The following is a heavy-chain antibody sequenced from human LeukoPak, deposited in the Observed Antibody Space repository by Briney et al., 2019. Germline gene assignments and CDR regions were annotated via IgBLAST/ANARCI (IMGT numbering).Heavy chain of an antibody. D-gene: IGHD3-10*01. CDR3: ASRVWFGESAFDY. CDR1: GGSISSSSYY. Sequence: SETLSLTCTVSGGSISSSSYYWGWIRQPPGKGLEWIGSIYYSGSTYYNPSLKRRVTISVDTSKNQFSLKLSSVTAADTAVYYCASRVWFGESAFDYWGQGTLVTVSS. V-gene: IGHV4-39*07. CDR2: IYYSGST. J-gene: IGHJ4*02.